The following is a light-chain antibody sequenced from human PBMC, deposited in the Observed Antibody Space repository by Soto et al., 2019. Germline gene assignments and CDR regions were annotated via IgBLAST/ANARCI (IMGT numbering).Light chain of an antibody. Sequence: DIQMTQSPSPLSASVGDRVTFTCRASHSISKWLAWYQQKPGKAPNLLIFDASSLESGVPSRFSGSGSGTECTLPINNLQPADSGTYYCQQYHSYIFTFGPGTTVDIK. CDR2: DAS. J-gene: IGKJ3*01. CDR1: HSISKW. CDR3: QQYHSYIFT. V-gene: IGKV1-5*01.